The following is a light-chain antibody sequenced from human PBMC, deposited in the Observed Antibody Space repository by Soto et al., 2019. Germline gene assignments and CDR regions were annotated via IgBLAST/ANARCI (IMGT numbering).Light chain of an antibody. Sequence: DIQMTQSPSTLSASVRDRVTIACRASQSISNWLAWYQQKPGKAPKLLIYDASTLESGVPSRFSGSGSGTEFTLTISSLQPDDFATYYGQQYNSFSPWTFGQGTKVEIK. V-gene: IGKV1-5*01. CDR3: QQYNSFSPWT. CDR1: QSISNW. CDR2: DAS. J-gene: IGKJ1*01.